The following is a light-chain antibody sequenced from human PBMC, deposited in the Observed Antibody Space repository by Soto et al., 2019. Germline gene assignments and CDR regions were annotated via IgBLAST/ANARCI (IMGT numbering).Light chain of an antibody. CDR3: LQDYNYPLT. CDR1: QGIRND. V-gene: IGKV1-6*01. Sequence: AIQMTQSPSSLSASVGDRVTITCRASQGIRNDLGWYQQKTGKAPKLLIYAATTLQSGVPSRFSGSGSGTDFTLTISSLLPEDFATYYCLQDYNYPLTFDGGTKVEIK. J-gene: IGKJ4*01. CDR2: AAT.